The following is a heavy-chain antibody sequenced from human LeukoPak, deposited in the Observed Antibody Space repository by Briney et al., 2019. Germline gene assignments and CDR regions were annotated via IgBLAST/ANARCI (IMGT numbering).Heavy chain of an antibody. CDR1: GFTFSSYG. J-gene: IGHJ3*02. Sequence: PGGSLRLSCAASGFTFSSYGMSWVRQAPGKGLEWVSAISGSGGSTYYADSVKGRFTISRDNSKNTLYLQMNSLRAEDTAVYYCAKVAPYSSSWYSQGLSAFDIWGQGTMVTVSS. CDR2: ISGSGGST. D-gene: IGHD6-13*01. V-gene: IGHV3-23*01. CDR3: AKVAPYSSSWYSQGLSAFDI.